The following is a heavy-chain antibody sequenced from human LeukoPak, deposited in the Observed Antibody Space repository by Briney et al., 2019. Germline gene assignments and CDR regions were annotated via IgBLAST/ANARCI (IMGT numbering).Heavy chain of an antibody. CDR3: AKGPNSSGYYWGAFDI. CDR1: GFTFDDYA. J-gene: IGHJ3*02. V-gene: IGHV3-9*01. D-gene: IGHD3-22*01. CDR2: ISWNSGSI. Sequence: PGGSLRLSCAASGFTFDDYAMHWVRQAPGKGLEWVSGISWNSGSIGYADSVKGRFTISRDNAKNSLYLQMNSLRAEDTALYYCAKGPNSSGYYWGAFDIWGQGAMVTVSS.